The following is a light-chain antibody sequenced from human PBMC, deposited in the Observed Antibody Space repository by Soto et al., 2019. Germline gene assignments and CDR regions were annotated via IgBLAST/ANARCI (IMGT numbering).Light chain of an antibody. J-gene: IGKJ4*01. CDR2: AAS. CDR1: QSVSSSY. V-gene: IGKV3-15*01. CDR3: QQYNNWPLT. Sequence: EIVLTQSPGTLSLSPGERATLSCRASQSVSSSYLAWYQQKPGQAPRLLIYAASTRATGFPARFSGSGSGTEFTLTISSLQSEDFAVYYCQQYNNWPLTFGGGTKVDIK.